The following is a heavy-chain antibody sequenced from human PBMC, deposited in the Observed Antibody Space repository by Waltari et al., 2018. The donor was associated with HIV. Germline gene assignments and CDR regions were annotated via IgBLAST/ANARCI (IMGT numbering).Heavy chain of an antibody. Sequence: QLQLQESGPGLVKPSETVSLTCTVSGGSITSTNYDWGWIRQPPGNGLEWIGSISYSGNTYYNPSLKSRVTISVETSKIQFSLKLTSVTAADTAVYYCARHRDYFGSGTYYRGGYFDFWGQGALVTVSS. D-gene: IGHD3-10*01. CDR3: ARHRDYFGSGTYYRGGYFDF. J-gene: IGHJ4*02. V-gene: IGHV4-39*01. CDR2: ISYSGNT. CDR1: GGSITSTNYD.